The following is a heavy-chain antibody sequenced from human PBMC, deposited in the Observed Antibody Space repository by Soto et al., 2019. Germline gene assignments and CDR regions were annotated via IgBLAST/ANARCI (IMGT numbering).Heavy chain of an antibody. D-gene: IGHD6-19*01. Sequence: QVQLVQSGAEVKKPGSSVKVSCKASGGTFSSYAISWVRQAPGQGLEWMGGTILIFGTANYAQKFQGRVTITADKSTSTAYMELSSLRSEDTAVYYCAREASGWDYYYYGMDVWGQGTTVTVSS. CDR2: TILIFGTA. J-gene: IGHJ6*02. V-gene: IGHV1-69*06. CDR3: AREASGWDYYYYGMDV. CDR1: GGTFSSYA.